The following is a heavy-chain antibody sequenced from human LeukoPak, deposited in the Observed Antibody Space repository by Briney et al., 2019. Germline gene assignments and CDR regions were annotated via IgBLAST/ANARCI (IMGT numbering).Heavy chain of an antibody. J-gene: IGHJ5*02. CDR2: IYYSGST. D-gene: IGHD3-9*01. CDR3: ARDNPFEDWFDP. V-gene: IGHV4-59*01. CDR1: GGSISSSY. Sequence: SETLSLTCSVSGGSISSSYWSWIRQPPGKGLEWIGYIYYSGSTNYNPSLRSRVTISVDTSKNQFSLKLSSVTAANTAVYYCARDNPFEDWFDPWGQGTLVTVSS.